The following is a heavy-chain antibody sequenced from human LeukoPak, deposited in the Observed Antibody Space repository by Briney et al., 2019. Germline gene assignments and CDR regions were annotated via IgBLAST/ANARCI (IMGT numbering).Heavy chain of an antibody. Sequence: PGGSLRLSCAASGFTFSRYSMNRVRQAPGKGLEWVAFIRSSTTYTYYADSVKGRVTFSRDNDRNPLYLQMDSLRAEDTAVYYCARADTSEYYMDVWGNGTTVIVSS. V-gene: IGHV3-21*01. D-gene: IGHD2/OR15-2a*01. CDR2: IRSSTTYT. J-gene: IGHJ6*03. CDR1: GFTFSRYS. CDR3: ARADTSEYYMDV.